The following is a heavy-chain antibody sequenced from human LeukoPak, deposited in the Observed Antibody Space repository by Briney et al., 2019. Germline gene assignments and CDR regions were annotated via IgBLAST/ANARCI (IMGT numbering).Heavy chain of an antibody. J-gene: IGHJ3*01. Sequence: SGPTLVNPTQTLTLTCSFSGLSLSSSGRGVGWIRQPPGKALEWLALIYWNDDKHYSPFLKNRVTITKDSSKNQVVLTMANMNPVDTATYYCAHTIEFLNWDPSPFDVWGQGTTVTVSS. CDR1: GLSLSSSGRG. D-gene: IGHD1-1*01. CDR2: IYWNDDK. CDR3: AHTIEFLNWDPSPFDV. V-gene: IGHV2-5*01.